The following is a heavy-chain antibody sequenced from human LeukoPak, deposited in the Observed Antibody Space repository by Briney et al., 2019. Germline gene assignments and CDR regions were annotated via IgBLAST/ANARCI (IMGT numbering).Heavy chain of an antibody. Sequence: QPGGSLRLSCVMSGFTFSNYAMNWVRQAPGKGLEWVSDIRTSSDSTYHIESVRGRFTISRDNSKNTLYLQMNSLRAEDTAVYYCAKDGIAARPRYYMDVWGKGTTVTVSS. J-gene: IGHJ6*03. CDR3: AKDGIAARPRYYMDV. CDR1: GFTFSNYA. CDR2: IRTSSDST. V-gene: IGHV3-23*01. D-gene: IGHD6-6*01.